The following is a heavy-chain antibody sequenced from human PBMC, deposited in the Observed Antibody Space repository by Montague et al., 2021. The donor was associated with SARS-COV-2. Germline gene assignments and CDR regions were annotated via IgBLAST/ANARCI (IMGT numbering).Heavy chain of an antibody. V-gene: IGHV4-31*03. CDR2: IYYSGGT. Sequence: TLSLTCTVSGGSISSGGYYWSWIRRHPGKGLEWIGYIYYSGGTYYNPSLKSRVTISVDTSKNQFSLKLSSVTAADTAVYYCARARRGSGSGSYFDILVNWFDPWGQGTLVTVSS. CDR1: GGSISSGGYY. CDR3: ARARRGSGSGSYFDILVNWFDP. J-gene: IGHJ5*02. D-gene: IGHD3-10*01.